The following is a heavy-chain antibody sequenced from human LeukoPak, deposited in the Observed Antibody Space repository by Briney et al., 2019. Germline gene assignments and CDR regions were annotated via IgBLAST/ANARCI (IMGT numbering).Heavy chain of an antibody. CDR3: AREIRFLAGDDWFDP. V-gene: IGHV1-3*01. CDR2: INAGNGNT. D-gene: IGHD3-3*01. J-gene: IGHJ5*02. Sequence: ASVKVSCKASGYTFTSYAMHWVRQAPGQRLEWMGWINAGNGNTKYSQKFQGRVTITADESTSTAYMELSSLRSEDTAVYYCAREIRFLAGDDWFDPWGQGTLVTVSS. CDR1: GYTFTSYA.